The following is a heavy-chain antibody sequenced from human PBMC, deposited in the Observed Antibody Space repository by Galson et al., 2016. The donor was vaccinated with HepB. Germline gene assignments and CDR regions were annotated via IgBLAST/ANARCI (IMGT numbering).Heavy chain of an antibody. D-gene: IGHD1-7*01. V-gene: IGHV4-59*08. CDR1: GGSISKYY. CDR3: ARHQDLGSHSSELFDY. CDR2: IYYSGST. Sequence: SETLSLTCTVSGGSISKYYWSWIRQPPGKGLEWIGYIYYSGSTNYNPSLKSRVTISVDTSKNQFSLTMRSVTAADTALYYCARHQDLGSHSSELFDYWGQGTMVTVSS. J-gene: IGHJ4*02.